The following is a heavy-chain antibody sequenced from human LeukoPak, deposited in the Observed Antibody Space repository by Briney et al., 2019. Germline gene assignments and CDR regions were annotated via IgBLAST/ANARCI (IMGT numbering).Heavy chain of an antibody. V-gene: IGHV1-69*01. J-gene: IGHJ4*02. D-gene: IGHD3-22*01. CDR2: IIPIFGTA. CDR3: ATIDGHYDSSGY. Sequence: ASVKVSCKASGGTFSSYAISWVRRAPGQGLEWMGGIIPIFGTANYAQKFQGRVTITADESTSTAYMELSSLRSEDTAVYYCATIDGHYDSSGYWGQGTLVIVSS. CDR1: GGTFSSYA.